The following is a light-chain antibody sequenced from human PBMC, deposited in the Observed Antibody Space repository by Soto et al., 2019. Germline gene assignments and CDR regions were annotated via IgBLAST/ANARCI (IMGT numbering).Light chain of an antibody. CDR1: QSVNSN. Sequence: EIVMTQSPATLSVSPGERATLSCRASQSVNSNLAWYRQKPGQAPRLLISDASTRATGVPARFSGSGSGTEFTLTISRLQSEDSGICCCQRYNFLPPLTFGGGTKVEIK. J-gene: IGKJ4*01. V-gene: IGKV3-15*01. CDR2: DAS. CDR3: QRYNFLPPLT.